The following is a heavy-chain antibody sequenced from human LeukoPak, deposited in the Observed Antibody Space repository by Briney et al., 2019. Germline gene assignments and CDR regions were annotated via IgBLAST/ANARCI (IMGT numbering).Heavy chain of an antibody. J-gene: IGHJ4*02. Sequence: GGSLRLSCAASGFTFSSYAMSWVRQAPGKGLEWVSAISGSGGSTYYADSVKGRFTISRDNSRDTLYLQMNSLRAKDTAVYYCAKGYYDYVWGSYYFDYWGQGTLVTVPS. D-gene: IGHD3-16*01. CDR3: AKGYYDYVWGSYYFDY. CDR2: ISGSGGST. CDR1: GFTFSSYA. V-gene: IGHV3-23*01.